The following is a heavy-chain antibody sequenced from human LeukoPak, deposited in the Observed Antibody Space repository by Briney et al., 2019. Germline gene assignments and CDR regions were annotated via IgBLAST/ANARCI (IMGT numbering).Heavy chain of an antibody. CDR3: ARSGKYCSSTSCYRKFDY. V-gene: IGHV4-61*02. D-gene: IGHD2-2*01. J-gene: IGHJ4*02. CDR1: GGSISSGSYY. CDR2: IYTSGST. Sequence: SETLPLTCTVSGGSISSGSYYWSWIRQPAGKGLEWIGRIYTSGSTNYNPSLKSRVTISVDTSKNQFSLKLSSVTAADTAVYYCARSGKYCSSTSCYRKFDYWGQGTLVTVSS.